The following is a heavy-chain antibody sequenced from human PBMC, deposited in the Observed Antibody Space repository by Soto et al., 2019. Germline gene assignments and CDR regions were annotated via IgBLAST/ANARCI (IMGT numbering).Heavy chain of an antibody. CDR3: ARGAIAAAVLRVYYYGMDV. D-gene: IGHD6-13*01. J-gene: IGHJ6*02. V-gene: IGHV3-30-3*01. CDR2: ISYDGSNK. Sequence: GGSLRLSCAASGYTFSSYAMHWVRQAPGKGLEWVAVISYDGSNKYYADSVKGRFTISRDNSKNTLYLQMNSLRAEDTAVYYCARGAIAAAVLRVYYYGMDVWGQGTTVTVSS. CDR1: GYTFSSYA.